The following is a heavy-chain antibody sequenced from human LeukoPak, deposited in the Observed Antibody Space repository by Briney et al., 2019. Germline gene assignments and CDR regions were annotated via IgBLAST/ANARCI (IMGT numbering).Heavy chain of an antibody. CDR1: GFTISSYE. CDR3: ARDGGYGPRYYYYMDV. Sequence: GGSLRLSCAASGFTISSYEMNWVRQAPGKGLEWVSYISSSGSTIYYADSVKGRFTISRDNAKNSLYLQMNSLRAEDTAVYYCARDGGYGPRYYYYMDVWGKGTTVTVSS. CDR2: ISSSGSTI. D-gene: IGHD3-16*01. V-gene: IGHV3-48*03. J-gene: IGHJ6*03.